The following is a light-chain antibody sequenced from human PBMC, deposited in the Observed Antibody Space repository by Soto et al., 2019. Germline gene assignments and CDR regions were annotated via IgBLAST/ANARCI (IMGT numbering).Light chain of an antibody. J-gene: IGLJ2*01. Sequence: QSVLTQPPSASRTPGQRVTISCSGSSSNIGSNYVYWYQQLPGTAPKLLIYRNNQRPSGVPDRFSGSKSGTSASLAISGLRSEDEADYYCAAWDDSLVFGGGTKLTVL. CDR3: AAWDDSLV. CDR2: RNN. V-gene: IGLV1-47*01. CDR1: SSNIGSNY.